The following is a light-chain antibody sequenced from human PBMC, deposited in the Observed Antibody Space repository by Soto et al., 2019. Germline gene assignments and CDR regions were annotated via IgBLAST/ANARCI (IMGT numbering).Light chain of an antibody. Sequence: QSARTQPASVSGSPGQSITISCTGTSSDVGGYNYVSWYQQHPGKAPKLIIYDVSNRPSGVSNRFSGSKSGNTASLTLSGLQAEDEADYYCSSYTSSSTVVFGGGTKLTVL. CDR3: SSYTSSSTVV. J-gene: IGLJ2*01. V-gene: IGLV2-14*01. CDR1: SSDVGGYNY. CDR2: DVS.